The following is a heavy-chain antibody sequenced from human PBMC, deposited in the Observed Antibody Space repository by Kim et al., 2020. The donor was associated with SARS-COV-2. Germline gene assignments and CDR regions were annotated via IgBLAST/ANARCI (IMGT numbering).Heavy chain of an antibody. V-gene: IGHV6-1*01. CDR2: YN. Sequence: YNDYAVSVKSRITISPDTSKNQFSLQLNSVTPEETAVYYCARGHFYAFEFWGQGTIVTVSS. CDR3: ARGHFYAFEF. J-gene: IGHJ3*01. D-gene: IGHD3-3*02.